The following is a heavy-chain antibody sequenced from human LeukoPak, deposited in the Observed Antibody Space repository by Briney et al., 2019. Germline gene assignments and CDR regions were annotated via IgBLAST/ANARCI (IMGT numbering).Heavy chain of an antibody. CDR2: INTIGTNT. Sequence: GRTLRLSCAASGFTFNTYAMTWVRQAPGKGLEWVSTINTIGTNTFYADSVKGRFTISRDNSRDTSYLQMNDLRAEDTAVYYCAKLPHSDGTNSFDYWGQGTLVTVSS. CDR3: AKLPHSDGTNSFDY. J-gene: IGHJ4*02. D-gene: IGHD2-15*01. CDR1: GFTFNTYA. V-gene: IGHV3-23*01.